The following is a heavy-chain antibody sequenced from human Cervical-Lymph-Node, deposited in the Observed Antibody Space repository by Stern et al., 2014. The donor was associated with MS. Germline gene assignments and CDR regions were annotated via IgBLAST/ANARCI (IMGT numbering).Heavy chain of an antibody. J-gene: IGHJ4*02. CDR2: ISGNSGTI. CDR3: ARDITGSSAYFAY. D-gene: IGHD1-14*01. Sequence: VQLVESGGDLVQPGRSLRLYCAAFGFTFDDYAMHWVRPAPGKGLEWVAGISGNSGTIGYADSVKGRFTTSRDNAYSSLYLQMNSLRPEDTALYYCARDITGSSAYFAYWGQGTLVTVSS. CDR1: GFTFDDYA. V-gene: IGHV3-9*01.